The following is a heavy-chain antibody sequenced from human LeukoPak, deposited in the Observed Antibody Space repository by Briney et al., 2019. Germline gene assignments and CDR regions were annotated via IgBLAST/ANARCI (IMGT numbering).Heavy chain of an antibody. J-gene: IGHJ4*02. CDR1: IYSISSGYY. CDR2: IYHSGNT. D-gene: IGHD2-21*02. Sequence: SETLSLTCVVSIYSISSGYYWGWIRPPPGKGLEWIGSIYHSGNTYYTPSLKSRVTISVDTSKNQFSLKLRSVTAADTAVYYCAREQTESLAYLDYWGQGTLVTVSS. CDR3: AREQTESLAYLDY. V-gene: IGHV4-38-2*02.